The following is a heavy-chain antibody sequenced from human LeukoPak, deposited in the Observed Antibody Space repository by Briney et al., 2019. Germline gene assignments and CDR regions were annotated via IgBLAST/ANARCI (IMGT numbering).Heavy chain of an antibody. CDR1: GGSFSGYH. J-gene: IGHJ3*02. V-gene: IGHV4-34*01. D-gene: IGHD4/OR15-4a*01. Sequence: SETLSLTCAVYGGSFSGYHWSWIRQPPGKGLEWIGEINHSGSTNYNPSLKSRVTISVDTSKNQFSLKLSSVTAADTAVYYCARHANSDAFDIWGQGTMVTVSS. CDR3: ARHANSDAFDI. CDR2: INHSGST.